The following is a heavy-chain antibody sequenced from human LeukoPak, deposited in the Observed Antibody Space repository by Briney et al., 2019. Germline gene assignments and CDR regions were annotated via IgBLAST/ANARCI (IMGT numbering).Heavy chain of an antibody. D-gene: IGHD6-19*01. CDR2: VSAGDGSS. CDR3: ARDQGLLVVAGRFGY. J-gene: IGHJ4*02. Sequence: PGGSLRLSGATSGLTFAGNGMSWVRQAPGKGLEWVSGVSAGDGSSHYADSVKGRFTISVDNSKNTLYLQMNSLRAEDTAVYYCARDQGLLVVAGRFGYWGQGTLVTVSS. CDR1: GLTFAGNG. V-gene: IGHV3-23*01.